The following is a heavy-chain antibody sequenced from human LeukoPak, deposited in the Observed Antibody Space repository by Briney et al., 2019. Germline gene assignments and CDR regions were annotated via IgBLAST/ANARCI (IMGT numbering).Heavy chain of an antibody. CDR1: GFTLSSYA. Sequence: GGSLRLSCVASGFTLSSYAMSWVRQAPARGLEWVASLRGDGSTFYADSVKGRFTLSRDESRNTVYLHLSYLRVEDTAVYYCAKASWVSSADAVLWGQGTPVTVSS. J-gene: IGHJ4*02. CDR3: AKASWVSSADAVL. D-gene: IGHD3-16*01. CDR2: LRGDGST. V-gene: IGHV3-23*01.